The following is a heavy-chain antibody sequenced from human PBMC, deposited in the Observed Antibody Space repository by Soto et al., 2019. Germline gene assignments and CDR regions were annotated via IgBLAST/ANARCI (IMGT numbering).Heavy chain of an antibody. Sequence: ASVKVSCKVSGYTLTELSIHWVRQAPGEGLEWMGGFDLENGETIYAQRFQGRVTMTEESSADTPYMELSSLRSEDTAVYYRAIEVRRSNQFDHWGQGTMVTVSS. CDR3: AIEVRRSNQFDH. CDR1: GYTLTELS. J-gene: IGHJ4*02. D-gene: IGHD3-10*01. CDR2: FDLENGET. V-gene: IGHV1-24*01.